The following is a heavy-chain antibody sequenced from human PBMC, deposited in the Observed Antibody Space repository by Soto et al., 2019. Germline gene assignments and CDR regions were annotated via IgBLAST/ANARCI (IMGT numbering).Heavy chain of an antibody. V-gene: IGHV3-30*03. D-gene: IGHD6-19*01. CDR2: ISYDGTNK. CDR1: GFTFTTYG. CDR3: ARGTPYTTGWYYFDF. Sequence: GSLRLSCAASGFTFTTYGMHWVRQAPGKGLEWVAVISYDGTNKFYKDSVDGRFTISRDNSKNTLFLQMNSLRPEDTAVYYCARGTPYTTGWYYFDFWGQGTLVTVSS. J-gene: IGHJ4*02.